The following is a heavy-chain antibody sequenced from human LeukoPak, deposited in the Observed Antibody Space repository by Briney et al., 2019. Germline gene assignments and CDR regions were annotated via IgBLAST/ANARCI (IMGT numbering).Heavy chain of an antibody. D-gene: IGHD6-13*01. CDR1: GGTFSSYA. J-gene: IGHJ6*02. Sequence: ASVKVSCKASGGTFSSYAISWVRQAPGQGLEWMGGIIPIFGTANYAQKFQGRVTITADESTSTAYMELSSLRSEDTAVYYRARADSSSWSGPYYYYGMDVWGQGTTVTVSS. CDR3: ARADSSSWSGPYYYYGMDV. CDR2: IIPIFGTA. V-gene: IGHV1-69*13.